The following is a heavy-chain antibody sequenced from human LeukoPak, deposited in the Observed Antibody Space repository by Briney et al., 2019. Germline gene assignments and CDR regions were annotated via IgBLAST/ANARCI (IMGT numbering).Heavy chain of an antibody. CDR1: GVIVNSNY. CDR2: IYADGST. Sequence: GGSLTLSCAASGVIVNSNYMSWVRQAPGRGLEWVSFIYADGSTYYEDSVKGRLTISRDISTNAVYLQMNSLRAEDTAVYYCARYSYGDANFVSWGQGTLVTVSS. J-gene: IGHJ4*02. V-gene: IGHV3-53*01. CDR3: ARYSYGDANFVS. D-gene: IGHD4-17*01.